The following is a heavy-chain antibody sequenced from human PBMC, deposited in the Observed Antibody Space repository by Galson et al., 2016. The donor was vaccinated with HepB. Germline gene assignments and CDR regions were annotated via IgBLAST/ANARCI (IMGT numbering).Heavy chain of an antibody. CDR1: GFIFSDYY. Sequence: SLRLSCAASGFIFSDYYMTWVRQPPGKGLEWLSFITGGGECIFYADSVKGRFTISRDNAKKSLYLQMNNLRAEDTAVYYCARDLSYTSRCYSIRYNAMDVWGQGTTVTVSS. CDR3: ARDLSYTSRCYSIRYNAMDV. V-gene: IGHV3-11*04. D-gene: IGHD2-15*01. CDR2: ITGGGECI. J-gene: IGHJ6*02.